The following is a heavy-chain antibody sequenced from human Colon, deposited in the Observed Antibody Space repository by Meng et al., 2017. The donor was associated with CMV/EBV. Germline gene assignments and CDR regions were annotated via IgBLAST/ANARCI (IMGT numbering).Heavy chain of an antibody. CDR1: GFTFNNFW. D-gene: IGHD2-2*01. J-gene: IGHJ4*02. CDR2: ISWTSGST. CDR3: AKDLSNYASLPMDY. Sequence: GGSLRLSCAASGFTFNNFWMHWVRQAPGKGLEWVAGISWTSGSTGYADSVRGRFTISRDNAKNSLYLQMNSLRLEDTALYYCAKDLSNYASLPMDYWGQGTPVTVSS. V-gene: IGHV3-9*01.